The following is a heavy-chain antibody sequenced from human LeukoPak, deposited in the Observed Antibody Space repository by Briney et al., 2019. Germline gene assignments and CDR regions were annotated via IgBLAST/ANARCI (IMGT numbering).Heavy chain of an antibody. J-gene: IGHJ4*02. D-gene: IGHD3-22*01. CDR1: GFTFSSYN. V-gene: IGHV3-21*01. CDR2: ISSSSYI. CDR3: AREGFGYSQYYFDY. Sequence: GGSLRLSCAASGFTFSSYNMNWDRQAPGKGLEWVSYISSSSYIYYADSVKGRFTISRDNAKKSLYLQMNSLRAEDTAVYYCAREGFGYSQYYFDYWGQGTLLTVSS.